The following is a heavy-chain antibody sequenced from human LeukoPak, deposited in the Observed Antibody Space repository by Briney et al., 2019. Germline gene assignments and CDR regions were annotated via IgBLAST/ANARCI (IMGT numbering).Heavy chain of an antibody. CDR1: GGSISSGDYY. Sequence: SETLSLTCTVSGGSISSGDYYWSWIRQPPGKGLEWIGYIYYSGSTYYNPSLKSRVTISVDTSKNQFSLKLSSVTAADTAVYYCARRTEYYDILTGYSPKYYFDYWGQGTLVTVSS. CDR3: ARRTEYYDILTGYSPKYYFDY. V-gene: IGHV4-30-4*01. CDR2: IYYSGST. J-gene: IGHJ4*02. D-gene: IGHD3-9*01.